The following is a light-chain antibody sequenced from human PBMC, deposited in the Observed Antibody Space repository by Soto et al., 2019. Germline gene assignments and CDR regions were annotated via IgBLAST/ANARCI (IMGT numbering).Light chain of an antibody. CDR1: SSDVGAYKY. Sequence: QSALTQPASVSGSPGQSITISCTGTSSDVGAYKYVSWYQEHPGKAPKLIIYEVRSRPSGVSDRFSGSKSGNTASLTISGLQAEDEATYSCNSYTRTSTLVFGGGTKLTVL. V-gene: IGLV2-14*01. CDR2: EVR. CDR3: NSYTRTSTLV. J-gene: IGLJ3*02.